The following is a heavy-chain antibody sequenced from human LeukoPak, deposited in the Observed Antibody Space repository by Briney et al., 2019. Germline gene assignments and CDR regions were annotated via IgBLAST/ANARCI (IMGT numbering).Heavy chain of an antibody. CDR1: GYTFTGYY. J-gene: IGHJ6*02. CDR3: ARYTKDPYYYYYGMDV. V-gene: IGHV1-2*02. CDR2: INPNSGGT. D-gene: IGHD2-8*01. Sequence: ASVKVSCKASGYTFTGYYMHWVRQAPGQGLEWMGWINPNSGGTNYAQKFQGRVTMTRDTPISTAYMELSSLRSDDTAVYYCARYTKDPYYYYYGMDVWGQGTTVTVSS.